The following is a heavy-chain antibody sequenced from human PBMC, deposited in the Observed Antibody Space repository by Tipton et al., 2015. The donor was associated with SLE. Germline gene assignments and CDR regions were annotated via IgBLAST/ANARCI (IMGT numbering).Heavy chain of an antibody. V-gene: IGHV4-59*11. CDR2: IYYSGST. D-gene: IGHD1-26*01. CDR3: ARVGVDGSYPSYFDY. CDR1: GGSISSHY. Sequence: TLSLTCTVSGGSISSHYWSWIRQPPGKGLEWIGSIYYSGSTNYNPSLKSRVTISVDTSKNQFSLKLSSVTAADTAVYYCARVGVDGSYPSYFDYWGQGTLVTVSS. J-gene: IGHJ4*02.